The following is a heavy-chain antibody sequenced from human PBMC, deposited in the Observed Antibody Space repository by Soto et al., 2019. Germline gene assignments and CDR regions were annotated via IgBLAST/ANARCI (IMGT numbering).Heavy chain of an antibody. J-gene: IGHJ4*02. D-gene: IGHD1-26*01. CDR2: IYYSGST. CDR1: GGSISSYY. Sequence: QVQLQESGPGLVKPSETLSLTCTVSGGSISSYYWSWIRQPPGKGLEWIGYIYYSGSTNYNPSLNSRVTISVAMSKNQFSRRRSSVTAADTAVYYCAREGVVGIDYWGQGTLVTVSS. V-gene: IGHV4-59*01. CDR3: AREGVVGIDY.